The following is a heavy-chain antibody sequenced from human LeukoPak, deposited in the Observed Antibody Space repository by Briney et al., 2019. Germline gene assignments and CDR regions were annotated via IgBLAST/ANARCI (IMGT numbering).Heavy chain of an antibody. CDR2: IYYSGST. V-gene: IGHV4-39*01. Sequence: PSETLSLTCTVSGGSISSSSYYWGWIRQPPGEGLEWIGSIYYSGSTYYNPSLKSRVTISVDTSKNQFSLKLSSVTAADTAVYYCARIDYGWSDPWGQGTLVTVSS. D-gene: IGHD4-17*01. CDR3: ARIDYGWSDP. CDR1: GGSISSSSYY. J-gene: IGHJ5*02.